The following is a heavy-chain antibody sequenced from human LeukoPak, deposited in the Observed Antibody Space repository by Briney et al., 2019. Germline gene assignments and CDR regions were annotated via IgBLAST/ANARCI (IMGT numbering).Heavy chain of an antibody. CDR1: GFTFSSYW. CDR3: ARNWSPYDY. CDR2: IKQDGSES. J-gene: IGHJ4*02. V-gene: IGHV3-7*01. Sequence: GGALRLSCAASGFTFSSYWMNWVRQAPGKGLEWVANIKQDGSESHFVDSVKGRFTISRDNAKNSLYMQMNSLRVEDTAVYYCARNWSPYDYWGQGTLVTVSS.